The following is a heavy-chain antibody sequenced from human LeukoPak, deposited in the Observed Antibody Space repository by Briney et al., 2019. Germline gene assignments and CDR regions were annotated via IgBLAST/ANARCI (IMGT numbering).Heavy chain of an antibody. Sequence: GGSLRLSWAASGFTFSSYSMNWVRQAAGKGLEWGSSISSSSSYIYDAGSVKGRFTISRDNAKNALYLQMDSLRVDDTAVYYCASGWKYSSSWYEYYFDYWGQGTLVTVSS. D-gene: IGHD6-13*01. CDR1: GFTFSSYS. CDR2: ISSSSSYI. CDR3: ASGWKYSSSWYEYYFDY. V-gene: IGHV3-21*01. J-gene: IGHJ4*02.